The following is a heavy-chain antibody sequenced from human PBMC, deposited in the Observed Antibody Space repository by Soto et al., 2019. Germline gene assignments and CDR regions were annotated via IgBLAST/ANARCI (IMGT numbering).Heavy chain of an antibody. CDR3: AKATRGGAATLIRDY. V-gene: IGHV3-23*01. J-gene: IGHJ4*02. CDR2: ISGSGGST. D-gene: IGHD6-13*01. Sequence: EVQFLESGGGLVQPGGSLRLSCAAAGFTFSIYAMSWVRQAPGKGLEWVSAISGSGGSTYYADSVKGRFTISRDNSKNTLYLQMNSLRADDTAVYYCAKATRGGAATLIRDYWGQGTLVTVSS. CDR1: GFTFSIYA.